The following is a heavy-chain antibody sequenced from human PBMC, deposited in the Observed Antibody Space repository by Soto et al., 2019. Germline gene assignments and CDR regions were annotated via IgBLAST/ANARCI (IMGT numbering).Heavy chain of an antibody. CDR2: IDYSGST. CDR3: SRLTGYSGYGVDY. Sequence: QLQLQESGPGLVKPSETLSLTCTVSGGSISSSSYYWGWIRTPPGKGLEWIGSIDYSGSTYYNPSLKSRVTISVDTSKNQFSLKLSSVTAADTAVYYCSRLTGYSGYGVDYWGQGTLVTVSS. J-gene: IGHJ4*02. D-gene: IGHD5-12*01. CDR1: GGSISSSSYY. V-gene: IGHV4-39*01.